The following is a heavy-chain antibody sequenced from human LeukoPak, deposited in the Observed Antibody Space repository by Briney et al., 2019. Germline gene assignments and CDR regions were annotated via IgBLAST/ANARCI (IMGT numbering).Heavy chain of an antibody. CDR2: IYYSGNT. D-gene: IGHD6-19*01. Sequence: PSDTLSLTCAVSGYSISSNWWAWFRQPPGKGLEWIGYIYYSGNTYYNPYNPSLTSRVTMSVDTSKNQFSLKLDSVTEIDTAMYYCARNQAVAANRGAFDIWGQGTMVTVSS. CDR3: ARNQAVAANRGAFDI. J-gene: IGHJ3*02. CDR1: GYSISSNW. V-gene: IGHV4-28*01.